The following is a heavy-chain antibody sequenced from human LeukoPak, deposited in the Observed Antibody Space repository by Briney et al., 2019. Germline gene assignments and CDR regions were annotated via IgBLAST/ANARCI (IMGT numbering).Heavy chain of an antibody. V-gene: IGHV3-53*01. Sequence: GGSLRLSCAASGFTVSSNSMSWVRQAPGKGLEWVSFIYSGTTHYSDSVKGRFTISRDNSKNTLYLQMNSLRAEDTALYYCAKDMGNSSSYYFDYWGQGTLVTVSS. CDR1: GFTVSSNS. D-gene: IGHD3-22*01. CDR2: IYSGTT. CDR3: AKDMGNSSSYYFDY. J-gene: IGHJ4*02.